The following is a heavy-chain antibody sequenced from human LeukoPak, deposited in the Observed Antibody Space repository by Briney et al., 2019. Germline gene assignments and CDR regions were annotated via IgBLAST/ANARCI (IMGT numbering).Heavy chain of an antibody. CDR1: GFTFSNYW. V-gene: IGHV3-74*01. Sequence: AGGSLRLSCAASGFTFSNYWMHWVRQAPGKGLVWVSRVNSDGINTSYADSVKGRFTISRDNSKNTLYLQMNSLRAEDTAVYYCAKTFQWYYMDVWGKGTTVTISS. CDR3: AKTFQWYYMDV. D-gene: IGHD2-8*01. CDR2: VNSDGINT. J-gene: IGHJ6*03.